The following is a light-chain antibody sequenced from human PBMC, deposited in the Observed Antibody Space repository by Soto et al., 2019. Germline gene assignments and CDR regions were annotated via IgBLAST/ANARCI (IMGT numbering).Light chain of an antibody. J-gene: IGLJ1*01. CDR1: SSDVGGYNY. Sequence: QSALTQPASVSGSPGQSITISCTGTSSDVGGYNYVSWYQQNPGIAPKLLIYGVTNRHSGVSTRFSGSKSGNTASLTISGLQAEDEADYHCSSYTIASTLLYLFGTGTKVTVL. V-gene: IGLV2-14*01. CDR2: GVT. CDR3: SSYTIASTLLYL.